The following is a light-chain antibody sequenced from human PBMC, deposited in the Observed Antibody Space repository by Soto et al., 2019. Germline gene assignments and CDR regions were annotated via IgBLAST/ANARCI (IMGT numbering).Light chain of an antibody. V-gene: IGKV1-39*01. CDR1: QSISSY. J-gene: IGKJ4*01. CDR2: AAS. CDR3: QQSYSLPRT. Sequence: DSQMTQSPSSLSASVGDRVTITCRASQSISSYLNWYQQKPGKAPKLLIYAASTLQSGVPSRFSGSGSGTDFTLSINSLQPEDFATYYCQQSYSLPRTFGGGTKVDI.